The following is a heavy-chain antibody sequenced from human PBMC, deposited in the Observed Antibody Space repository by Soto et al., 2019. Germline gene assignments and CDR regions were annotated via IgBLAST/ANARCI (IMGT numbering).Heavy chain of an antibody. CDR2: ISGSGGTT. CDR3: ARDGQYDLLTGQWAPFDY. J-gene: IGHJ4*02. CDR1: GFTFSSYA. Sequence: GGSLRLSCAASGFTFSSYAMSWVRLTPGKRLEWVSSISGSGGTTYYADSVEGRFTISRDNSKNTLYLQVNSLRAEDTAEYYWARDGQYDLLTGQWAPFDYWGQGTLVTVSS. V-gene: IGHV3-23*01. D-gene: IGHD3-9*01.